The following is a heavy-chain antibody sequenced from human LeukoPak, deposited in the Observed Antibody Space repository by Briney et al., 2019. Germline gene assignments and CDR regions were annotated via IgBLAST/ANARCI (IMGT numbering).Heavy chain of an antibody. CDR1: GYTFTSYG. D-gene: IGHD3-10*01. Sequence: GASVKVSCKASGYTFTSYGISWVRQAPGQGLEWMGWISAYNGNTNYAQKLQGRVTMTTGTSTSTAYMELRSLRSDDTAVYYCARGSRWFGELSLYGMDVWGQGTTVTVSS. V-gene: IGHV1-18*01. J-gene: IGHJ6*02. CDR2: ISAYNGNT. CDR3: ARGSRWFGELSLYGMDV.